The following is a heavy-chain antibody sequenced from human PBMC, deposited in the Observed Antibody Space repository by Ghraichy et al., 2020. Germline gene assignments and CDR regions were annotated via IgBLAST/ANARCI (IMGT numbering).Heavy chain of an antibody. CDR2: ISAYNGNT. CDR1: GYTFTSCG. V-gene: IGHV1-18*04. J-gene: IGHJ2*01. Sequence: ASVKVSCKASGYTFTSCGISWVRQAPGQGLEWMGWISAYNGNTNYAQKLQGRVTMTTDTSTSTAYMELRSLRSDDTAVYYCARVPRTYYYDSSGYSQGWYFDLWGRGTLVTVSS. CDR3: ARVPRTYYYDSSGYSQGWYFDL. D-gene: IGHD3-22*01.